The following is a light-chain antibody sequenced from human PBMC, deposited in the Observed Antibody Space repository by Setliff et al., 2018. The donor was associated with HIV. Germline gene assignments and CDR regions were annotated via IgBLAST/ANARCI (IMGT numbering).Light chain of an antibody. CDR2: DVS. CDR3: CSYAGTYTYI. CDR1: SSDVGAYNY. Sequence: SALTQPRSVSGSPGQSVTLSCTGSSSDVGAYNYVSWYQQHPGKAPKLIIYDVSKRPSGVPDRFSGSKSGDTASLTISGLQSEDEADYYCCSYAGTYTYIFGSGTKVTVL. V-gene: IGLV2-11*01. J-gene: IGLJ1*01.